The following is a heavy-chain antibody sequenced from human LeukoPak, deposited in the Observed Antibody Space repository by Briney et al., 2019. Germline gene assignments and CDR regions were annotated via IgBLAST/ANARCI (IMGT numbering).Heavy chain of an antibody. CDR1: GFTFDDYA. D-gene: IGHD6-13*01. CDR3: AKDESPMGIAAADY. J-gene: IGHJ4*02. CDR2: ISWNSGSI. V-gene: IGHV3-9*01. Sequence: GRSLRLSCAASGFTFDDYAMHWVRQAPGKGLEWVSGISWNSGSIGYADSVKGRFTISRDNAKNSLYLQMNSLRAEDTALYYCAKDESPMGIAAADYWGRGTLVTVPS.